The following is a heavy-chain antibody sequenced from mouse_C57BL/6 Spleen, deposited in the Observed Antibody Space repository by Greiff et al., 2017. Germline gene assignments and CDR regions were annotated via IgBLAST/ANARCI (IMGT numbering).Heavy chain of an antibody. V-gene: IGHV1-19*01. J-gene: IGHJ3*01. CDR2: INPYNGGT. CDR1: GYTFTDYY. CDR3: ARRGYGSSQGFAY. D-gene: IGHD1-1*01. Sequence: EVQLQQSGPVLVKPGASVKMSCKASGYTFTDYYMNWVKQSHGKSLEWIGVINPYNGGTSYNQKFKGKATLTVDKSSSTAYMELNSLTSEDSAVYYCARRGYGSSQGFAYWGQGTLVTVSA.